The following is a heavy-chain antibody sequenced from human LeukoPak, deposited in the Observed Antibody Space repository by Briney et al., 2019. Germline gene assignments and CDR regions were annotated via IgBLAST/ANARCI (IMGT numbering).Heavy chain of an antibody. Sequence: SETLSLTCTVSGGSISSYYWSWIRQPPGKGLEWIGYIYYSGSTNYNPSLKSRVTISVDTSKNQFSLKLSSVTAADTAVYYCARASHSLALDYWGQGTLVTVSS. CDR1: GGSISSYY. J-gene: IGHJ4*02. CDR3: ARASHSLALDY. CDR2: IYYSGST. V-gene: IGHV4-59*01. D-gene: IGHD3-16*01.